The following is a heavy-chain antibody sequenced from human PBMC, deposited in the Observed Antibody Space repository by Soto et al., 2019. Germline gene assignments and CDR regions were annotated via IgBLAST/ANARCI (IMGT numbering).Heavy chain of an antibody. J-gene: IGHJ4*02. CDR2: VYYTGST. D-gene: IGHD3-3*01. V-gene: IGHV4-59*01. Sequence: QVQLQESGPGLVKPSETLSLTCSVSGGSISGSYWSWIRQSPGQGLEWLGYVYYTGSTNYSPSLRSRVSMSVDTSKNEFSRRLSSVTAADTAVYFCARSVAVTGAHIDYWGQGTQVTVSS. CDR3: ARSVAVTGAHIDY. CDR1: GGSISGSY.